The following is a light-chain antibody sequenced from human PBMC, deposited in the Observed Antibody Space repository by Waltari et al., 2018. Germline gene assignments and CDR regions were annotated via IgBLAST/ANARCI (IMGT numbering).Light chain of an antibody. Sequence: QTVVTQEPSLSVSPGGTVTLTCVLSSGSLSTTSYAPWDQQTPGQPPRTLVYKGSSRSSGVPDRFSGSILGNKAALTITGAQADDESNYFCSIYRGSGIWVFGGGTKLTVL. V-gene: IGLV8-61*01. CDR1: SGSLSTTSY. CDR2: KGS. J-gene: IGLJ3*02. CDR3: SIYRGSGIWV.